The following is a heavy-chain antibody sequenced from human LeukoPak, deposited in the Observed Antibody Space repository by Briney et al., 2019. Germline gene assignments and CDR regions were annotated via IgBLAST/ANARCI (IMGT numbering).Heavy chain of an antibody. CDR1: GGSFSGYY. CDR2: INHSGST. D-gene: IGHD2-15*01. CDR3: ARGSHDLNCSGGSCYGGAFDY. V-gene: IGHV4-34*01. Sequence: PSETLSLTCAVYGGSFSGYYWSWIRQPPGKGLEWIGEINHSGSTNYNPSLKSRVTISVDTSKNQFSLKLSSVTAADTAVYYCARGSHDLNCSGGSCYGGAFDYWGQGTLVTVSS. J-gene: IGHJ4*02.